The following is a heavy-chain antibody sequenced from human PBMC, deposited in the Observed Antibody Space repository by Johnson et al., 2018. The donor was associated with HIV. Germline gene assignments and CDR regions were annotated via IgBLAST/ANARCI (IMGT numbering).Heavy chain of an antibody. J-gene: IGHJ3*02. Sequence: QVQLVESGGGVVQPGRSLRLSCAASGFTFSSYGMHWVRQTPGKGLQWVAVIYSGGSTYYADSVKGRFTISRDNSKNTLYLQMNSLRAEDTAVYYCARDGLSGAFDIWGQGTMVTVSS. CDR1: GFTFSSYG. D-gene: IGHD6-25*01. CDR3: ARDGLSGAFDI. CDR2: IYSGGST. V-gene: IGHV3-NL1*01.